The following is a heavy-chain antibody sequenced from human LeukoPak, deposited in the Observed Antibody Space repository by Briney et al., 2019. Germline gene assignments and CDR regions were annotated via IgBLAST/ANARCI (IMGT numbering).Heavy chain of an antibody. Sequence: GGSLRLSCAASGFTVSSNYMSWVRQAPGKGPEWVSVIYSGGGTYYADSVKGRFTISRDSSKNTLYLQMNSLRAEDTAVYYCATPPTGIAATGSFDYWGQGTLVTVSS. J-gene: IGHJ4*02. CDR1: GFTVSSNY. D-gene: IGHD6-13*01. CDR2: IYSGGGT. V-gene: IGHV3-66*01. CDR3: ATPPTGIAATGSFDY.